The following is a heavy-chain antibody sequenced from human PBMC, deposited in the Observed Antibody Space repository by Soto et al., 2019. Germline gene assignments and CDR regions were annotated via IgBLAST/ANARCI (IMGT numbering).Heavy chain of an antibody. Sequence: PSETLSLTCTVSGGSTSSSISYWGWIRQPPGRGLEWIGSIYYSGSTYYNPSLKSRVAFSVDTSKNQFSLKLSPVTAADTAVYYCARHGDYYDTRGYYDHWGQGTLVTVSS. J-gene: IGHJ5*02. CDR2: IYYSGST. V-gene: IGHV4-39*01. CDR1: GGSTSSSISY. CDR3: ARHGDYYDTRGYYDH. D-gene: IGHD3-22*01.